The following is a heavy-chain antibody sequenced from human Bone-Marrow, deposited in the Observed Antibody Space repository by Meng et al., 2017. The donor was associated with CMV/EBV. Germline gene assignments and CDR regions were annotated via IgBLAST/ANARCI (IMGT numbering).Heavy chain of an antibody. V-gene: IGHV3-23*01. J-gene: IGHJ3*02. D-gene: IGHD3-16*01. CDR3: VKEGGGFDI. CDR1: RFTLRSYG. CDR2: ISGSGGSA. Sequence: GGSLRLSCAASRFTLRSYGMSWVRQAPGKGLEWVSSISGSGGSAYYADSVKGRFTISRDNSKNTIYLHMTSLSVEDTAIYYCVKEGGGFDIWGQGIMVTVSS.